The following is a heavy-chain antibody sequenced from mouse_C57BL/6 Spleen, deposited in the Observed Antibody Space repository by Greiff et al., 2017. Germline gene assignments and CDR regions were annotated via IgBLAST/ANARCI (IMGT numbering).Heavy chain of an antibody. Sequence: VQLKESVAELVRPGASVKLSCTASGFNIKNTYMPWVKQRPEQGLEWIGRISPANGKTQYAPKFQGKATITADKSYNTAYLQLSSLTSEDTAIYYCASRGRSLWYFDVWDTGTTVTVSS. CDR1: GFNIKNTY. CDR2: ISPANGKT. V-gene: IGHV14-3*01. J-gene: IGHJ1*03. CDR3: ASRGRSLWYFDV.